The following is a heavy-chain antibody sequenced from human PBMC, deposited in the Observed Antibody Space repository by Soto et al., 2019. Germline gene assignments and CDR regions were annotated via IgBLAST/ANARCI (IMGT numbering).Heavy chain of an antibody. V-gene: IGHV3-23*01. J-gene: IGHJ4*02. D-gene: IGHD6-19*01. CDR1: GFTFSIYA. Sequence: GGSLRLSCAASGFTFSIYAMSWFRQAPGKGLEWVSGISGTGGSTYYADSVKGRFTISRDNSKNTLYLQMNSLRAEDTALYYCAKDRKSGSGWYWDYWGQGILVTVSS. CDR2: ISGTGGST. CDR3: AKDRKSGSGWYWDY.